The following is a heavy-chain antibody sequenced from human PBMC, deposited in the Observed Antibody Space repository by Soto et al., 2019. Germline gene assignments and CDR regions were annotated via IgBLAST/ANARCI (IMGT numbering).Heavy chain of an antibody. CDR1: GGYLSSYY. CDR2: IYYSGST. Sequence: PSETLSLTCTVSGGYLSSYYWTWTRQSPGKGLEWIGYIYYSGSTNYNPSLKGQVTIPVDTSKNQYPLKLSPVTAADTAVYYCARRICRGGSCYLNWFDPWGQGTLVTVSS. D-gene: IGHD2-15*01. J-gene: IGHJ5*02. CDR3: ARRICRGGSCYLNWFDP. V-gene: IGHV4-59*01.